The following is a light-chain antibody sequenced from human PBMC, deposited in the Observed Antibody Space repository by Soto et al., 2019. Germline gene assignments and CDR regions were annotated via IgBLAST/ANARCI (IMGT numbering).Light chain of an antibody. CDR3: ETWDTHTLV. CDR1: SGHSTYI. Sequence: QLVLTQSSSASASLGSSVKLTCTLSSGHSTYIIAWHQQQPGKAPRYLMKVEGSGSYNKGSGVPDRFSGSGSGADRYLTISNLQSDDEADYYCETWDTHTLVFGGGTKLTVL. V-gene: IGLV4-60*03. J-gene: IGLJ2*01. CDR2: VEGSGSY.